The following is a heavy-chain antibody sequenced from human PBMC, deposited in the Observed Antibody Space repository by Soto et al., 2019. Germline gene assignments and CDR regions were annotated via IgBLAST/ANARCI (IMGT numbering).Heavy chain of an antibody. CDR1: GFTFSSHA. V-gene: IGHV3-21*01. CDR3: ARDSIYGYRVYYYYGMDV. Sequence: GGSLRLSCTAAGFTFSSHAMTWVRQAPGKGLERVSSISGSSGNIYYADSVKGRFTISRDNAKNSLYLQMNSLRAEDTAVYYCARDSIYGYRVYYYYGMDVWGQGTTVTVSS. J-gene: IGHJ6*02. D-gene: IGHD1-26*01. CDR2: ISGSSGNI.